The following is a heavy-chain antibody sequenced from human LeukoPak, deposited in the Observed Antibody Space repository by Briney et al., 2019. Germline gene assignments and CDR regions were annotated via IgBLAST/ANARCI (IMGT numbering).Heavy chain of an antibody. CDR3: ARASLGGYDSTLYYFDY. Sequence: PRASVKVSCKASGGTFSSYAISWVRQAPGQGLEWMGGIIPIFGTANYAQKFQGRVTITADKSTTTAYMELSSLTSEDTAVYFCARASLGGYDSTLYYFDYWGQGTLVTVSS. V-gene: IGHV1-69*06. J-gene: IGHJ4*02. CDR1: GGTFSSYA. D-gene: IGHD5-12*01. CDR2: IIPIFGTA.